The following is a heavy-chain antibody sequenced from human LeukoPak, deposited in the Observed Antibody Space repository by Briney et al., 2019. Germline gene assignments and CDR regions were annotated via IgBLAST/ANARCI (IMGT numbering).Heavy chain of an antibody. V-gene: IGHV4-38-2*01. CDR2: IYYSGST. CDR3: ARHGPDIVVVPAPSLNY. J-gene: IGHJ4*02. D-gene: IGHD2-2*01. Sequence: SETLSLTCAVSDYSISSGYHWAWIRQSPGKGLEWIGSIYYSGSTYYNPSLKSRVTISVDTSKNQFSLKLSSVTAADTAVYYCARHGPDIVVVPAPSLNYWGQGTLVTVSS. CDR1: DYSISSGYH.